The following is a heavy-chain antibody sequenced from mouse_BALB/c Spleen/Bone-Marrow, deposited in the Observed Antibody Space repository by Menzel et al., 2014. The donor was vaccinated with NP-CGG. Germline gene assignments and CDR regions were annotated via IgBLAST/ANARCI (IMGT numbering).Heavy chain of an antibody. Sequence: EVHLVESGGGLVKSGGSLKLSCAASGFSFNSYGMSWVRQTPEKRLEWVATISGGGSYPFYPDSVKGRFTISRDNAKNNLYLQLSSLRSEDTALYYCARHAYYDQTEVSFVYWGQGTLVTVSA. J-gene: IGHJ3*01. CDR2: ISGGGSYP. V-gene: IGHV5-9-2*01. CDR3: ARHAYYDQTEVSFVY. D-gene: IGHD2-4*01. CDR1: GFSFNSYG.